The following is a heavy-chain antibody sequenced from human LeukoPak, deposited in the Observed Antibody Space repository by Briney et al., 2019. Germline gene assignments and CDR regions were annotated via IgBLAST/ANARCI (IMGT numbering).Heavy chain of an antibody. CDR1: GFTFSSYA. V-gene: IGHV3-30*04. CDR2: ISYDGSNK. J-gene: IGHJ4*02. CDR3: ARDDSYYYDSSGYSPDY. Sequence: GGSLRLSCAASGFTFSSYAMHWVRQAPGKGLEWVAVISYDGSNKYYADSVKGRFTISRDNSKNTLYLQMNSLGAEDTAVYYCARDDSYYYDSSGYSPDYWGQGTLVTVSS. D-gene: IGHD3-22*01.